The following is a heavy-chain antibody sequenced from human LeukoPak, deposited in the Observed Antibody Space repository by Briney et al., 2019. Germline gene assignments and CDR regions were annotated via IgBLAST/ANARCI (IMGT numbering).Heavy chain of an antibody. D-gene: IGHD3-3*01. CDR3: ARDIGGRCYDFWSGYYYYYYMDV. Sequence: GASVKVSCKASGYTFTSNNINWVRQAPGQGLEWMGWMNPKSGNTDYAQKFQGRLTMTRDTSTNTAYMELSGLRSDDTAVYYCARDIGGRCYDFWSGYYYYYYMDVWGKGTTVTVSS. J-gene: IGHJ6*03. CDR1: GYTFTSNN. CDR2: MNPKSGNT. V-gene: IGHV1-8*02.